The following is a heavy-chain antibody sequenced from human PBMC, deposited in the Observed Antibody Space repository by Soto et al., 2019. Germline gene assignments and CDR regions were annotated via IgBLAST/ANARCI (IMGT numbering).Heavy chain of an antibody. J-gene: IGHJ3*02. D-gene: IGHD2-21*02. CDR2: IYTSGST. V-gene: IGHV4-4*07. Sequence: PSETLSLTCTVSGGSISSYYWSWIRQPAGKGLEWIGRIYTSGSTNYNPSLKSRVTMSVDTSKNQFSLKLSSVTAADTAVYYCARGDVVVTAIFPGSPVGAFDIWGQGTMVTVSS. CDR3: ARGDVVVTAIFPGSPVGAFDI. CDR1: GGSISSYY.